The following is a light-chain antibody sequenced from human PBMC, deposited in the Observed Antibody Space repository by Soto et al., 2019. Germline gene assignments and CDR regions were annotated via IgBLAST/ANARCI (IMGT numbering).Light chain of an antibody. CDR3: QQYGSSPWA. CDR2: GAS. Sequence: EIVLTQSPGTLSLSPGERATLSCRASQSVSSSYLAWYQQKPGQAPGLLIYGASSRATGIPDRFSGSGSGTDFTRTISRLEPEDFAVYYCQQYGSSPWAFGHGTKVESK. CDR1: QSVSSSY. J-gene: IGKJ1*01. V-gene: IGKV3-20*01.